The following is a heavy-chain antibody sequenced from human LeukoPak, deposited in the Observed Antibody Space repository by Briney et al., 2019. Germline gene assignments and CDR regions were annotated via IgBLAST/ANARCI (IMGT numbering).Heavy chain of an antibody. Sequence: GGSLRFSCAASGFTFSTNSMNWVRQAPGKGLEWVSALSGSGYNTYYADSVKGRFTISRDNSKNTLYLQMNSLRVEDTAVYYCAKSIAVAGDWGQGTLVTVSS. V-gene: IGHV3-23*01. J-gene: IGHJ4*02. CDR1: GFTFSTNS. CDR2: LSGSGYNT. CDR3: AKSIAVAGD. D-gene: IGHD6-19*01.